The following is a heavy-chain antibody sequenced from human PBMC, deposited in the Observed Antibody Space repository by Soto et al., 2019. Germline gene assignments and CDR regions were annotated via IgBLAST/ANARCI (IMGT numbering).Heavy chain of an antibody. V-gene: IGHV3-9*01. D-gene: IGHD7-27*01. Sequence: PGGSLRLSCAASGFSFDDYAMHWVRQAPGKGLEWVSGISWNSGSIGYADSVKGRFTISRDNAKNSLYLQMNSLRAEDTAVYYCARESNAHFDSWGQGTMVTVSS. CDR2: ISWNSGSI. CDR3: ARESNAHFDS. CDR1: GFSFDDYA. J-gene: IGHJ4*02.